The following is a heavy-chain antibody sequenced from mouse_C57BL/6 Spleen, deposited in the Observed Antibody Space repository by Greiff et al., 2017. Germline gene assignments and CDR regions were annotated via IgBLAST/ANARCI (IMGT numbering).Heavy chain of an antibody. CDR2: ISYDGSN. CDR1: GYSITSGYY. Sequence: VQLQQSGPGLVKPSQSLSLTCSVTGYSITSGYYWNWIRQFPGNKLEWMGYISYDGSNNYNPSLKNRISITRDTSKNQFFLKLNSVTTEDTATYYCARDGDYYGSSYDAMDYWGQGTSVTVSS. CDR3: ARDGDYYGSSYDAMDY. V-gene: IGHV3-6*01. J-gene: IGHJ4*01. D-gene: IGHD1-1*01.